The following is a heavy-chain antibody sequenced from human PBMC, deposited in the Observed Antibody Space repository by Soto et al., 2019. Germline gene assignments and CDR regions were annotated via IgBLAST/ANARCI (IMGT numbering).Heavy chain of an antibody. CDR2: IYYSGST. J-gene: IGHJ6*02. Sequence: PSETLSLTCTVSGGSVSSGSYYWSWIRQPPGKGLEWIGYIYYSGSTNYNPSLKSRVTISVDTSKNQFSLKLSSVTAADTAVYYCARNYYYYYGMDAWGQGTTVTVSS. V-gene: IGHV4-61*01. CDR1: GGSVSSGSYY. CDR3: ARNYYYYYGMDA.